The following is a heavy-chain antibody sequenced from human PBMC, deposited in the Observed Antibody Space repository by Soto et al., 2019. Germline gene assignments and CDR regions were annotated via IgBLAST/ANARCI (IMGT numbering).Heavy chain of an antibody. CDR1: CDSITSSAW. D-gene: IGHD1-20*01. Sequence: QVQLQESGPGLVKPSGTLSLTCAVACDSITSSAWCSCVRQPPGKGLEWIGEIHLGGTTNYNASLKSRVTISVDKSKNQFSLILNSVTAADTAIYYCARGDNWRLDLWGQGTLVTVSS. CDR2: IHLGGTT. V-gene: IGHV4-4*02. CDR3: ARGDNWRLDL. J-gene: IGHJ5*02.